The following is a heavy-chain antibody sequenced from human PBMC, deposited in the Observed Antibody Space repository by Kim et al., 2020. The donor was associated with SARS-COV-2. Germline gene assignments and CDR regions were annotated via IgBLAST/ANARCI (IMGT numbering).Heavy chain of an antibody. J-gene: IGHJ4*02. Sequence: KGRFTISRDNSKNTLYLQMNRLRAEDTAVYSCAKDTTCYDFWSGSKAFDYWGQGTLVTVSS. CDR3: AKDTTCYDFWSGSKAFDY. V-gene: IGHV3-23*01. D-gene: IGHD3-3*01.